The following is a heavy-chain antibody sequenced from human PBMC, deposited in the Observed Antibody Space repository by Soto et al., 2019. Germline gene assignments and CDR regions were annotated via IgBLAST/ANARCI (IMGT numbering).Heavy chain of an antibody. CDR3: ARRTYSGSSYYFDY. CDR2: IDNSGNT. D-gene: IGHD5-12*01. Sequence: PSETLSLTCIVSGGSISSYYWRWVRQPPGKGLEWIAYIDNSGNTNYNPSLKSRVTISVDASKNQFSLKLSSVTAADTAVYYCARRTYSGSSYYFDYWGQGTQVT. J-gene: IGHJ4*02. CDR1: GGSISSYY. V-gene: IGHV4-4*09.